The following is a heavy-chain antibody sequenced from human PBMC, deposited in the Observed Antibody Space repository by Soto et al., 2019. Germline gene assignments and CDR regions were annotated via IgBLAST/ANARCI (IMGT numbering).Heavy chain of an antibody. CDR3: ARGRYGDY. CDR2: ISAHNGNT. J-gene: IGHJ4*02. V-gene: IGHV1-18*01. D-gene: IGHD1-1*01. Sequence: QVHLVQSGAEVKKPGASVKVSCKGSGYTFTTYGITWVRQAPGQGLEWMGWISAHNGNTNYAQKLQGRVTVTRDTSTSRAYMELRSLRSDDTAVYYCARGRYGDYWGQGALVTVSS. CDR1: GYTFTTYG.